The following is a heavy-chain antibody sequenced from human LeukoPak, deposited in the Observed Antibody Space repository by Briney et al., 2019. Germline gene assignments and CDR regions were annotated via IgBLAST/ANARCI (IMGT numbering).Heavy chain of an antibody. Sequence: GGSLRLSCAASGFTFSNYWMSWVRQAPGKGLEWVANIKTDGSEKSYVDSVKGRFTISGDNAKNSLFLQMNSLRAEDTAIYYCARDWDGSGWSFDYWGQGTLVTVSS. CDR2: IKTDGSEK. CDR1: GFTFSNYW. J-gene: IGHJ4*02. D-gene: IGHD6-19*01. CDR3: ARDWDGSGWSFDY. V-gene: IGHV3-7*01.